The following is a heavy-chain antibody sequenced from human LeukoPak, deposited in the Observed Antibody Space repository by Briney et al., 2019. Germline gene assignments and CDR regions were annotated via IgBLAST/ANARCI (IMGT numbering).Heavy chain of an antibody. D-gene: IGHD3-16*01. CDR3: AKDNVGGRGAWGSFDY. J-gene: IGHJ4*02. CDR2: ISYDGSNK. Sequence: GGSLRLSCAASGVTLGSYAMSWARQAPGKGLEWVAVISYDGSNKYYADSVKGRFTISRDNSKNTLYLQMNSLRAEDTAVYYCAKDNVGGRGAWGSFDYWGQGTLVTVSS. V-gene: IGHV3-30*18. CDR1: GVTLGSYA.